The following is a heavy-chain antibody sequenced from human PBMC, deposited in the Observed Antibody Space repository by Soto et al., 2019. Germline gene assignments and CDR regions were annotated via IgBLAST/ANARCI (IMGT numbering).Heavy chain of an antibody. CDR2: ISYDGSNK. CDR1: GFTFSSYA. V-gene: IGHV3-30-3*01. D-gene: IGHD6-19*01. J-gene: IGHJ4*02. CDR3: ARGRIAVAGVSDY. Sequence: GGSLRLSCAASGFTFSSYAMHWVRQAPGKGLEWVAVISYDGSNKYYADSVKGRFTISRDNSKNTLYLQMNSLRAEDTAVYYCARGRIAVAGVSDYWGQGTLVIVSS.